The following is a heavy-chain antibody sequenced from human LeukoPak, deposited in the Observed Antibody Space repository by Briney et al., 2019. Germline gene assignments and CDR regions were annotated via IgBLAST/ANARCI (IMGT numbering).Heavy chain of an antibody. CDR1: GGSISSYY. Sequence: SETLSLTCTVSGGSISSYYWSWIRQPPGKGLEWIWYIYYSGSTNYNPSLKSRVTISVDTSKNQFSLKLSSVTAADTAVYYCARVPRGGYSYSNWFDPWGEGTLVTVSS. CDR3: ARVPRGGYSYSNWFDP. D-gene: IGHD5-18*01. CDR2: IYYSGST. J-gene: IGHJ5*02. V-gene: IGHV4-59*01.